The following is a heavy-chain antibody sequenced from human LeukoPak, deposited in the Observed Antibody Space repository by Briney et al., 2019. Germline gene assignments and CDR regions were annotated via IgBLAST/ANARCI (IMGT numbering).Heavy chain of an antibody. CDR3: GRAESGSYFSWSVGYFDY. Sequence: PGGSLRLSCATSGFTFSSIWMSWVRQAPGKGLEWVANIKHDGSETNYVDSVKGRFTISRDNAKNSLYLQMNSLRDEDTAVYYCGRAESGSYFSWSVGYFDYWGQGTLVTVSS. D-gene: IGHD1-26*01. V-gene: IGHV3-7*02. J-gene: IGHJ4*02. CDR2: IKHDGSET. CDR1: GFTFSSIW.